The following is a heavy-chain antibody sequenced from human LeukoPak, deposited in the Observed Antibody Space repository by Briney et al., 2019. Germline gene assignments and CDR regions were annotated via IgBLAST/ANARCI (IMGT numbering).Heavy chain of an antibody. V-gene: IGHV3-7*01. CDR1: GFTFSKYW. Sequence: GGSLRLSCIASGFTFSKYWMTWVRQTPGKGLEWLAQINGDGSVKYFVDSVEGRFTISRDNPKNSLYLQMNSLRGDDTAVYFCVRDSGFRSLDYWGQGTLVTVSS. CDR3: VRDSGFRSLDY. J-gene: IGHJ4*02. D-gene: IGHD2-15*01. CDR2: INGDGSVK.